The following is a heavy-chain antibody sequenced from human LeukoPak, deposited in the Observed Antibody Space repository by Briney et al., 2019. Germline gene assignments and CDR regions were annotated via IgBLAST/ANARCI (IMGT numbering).Heavy chain of an antibody. D-gene: IGHD1-14*01. CDR2: IYYSGST. Sequence: SETLSLTCTVSGGSISSYYWSCIRQPPGKGLEWIGYIYYSGSTNYNPSLKSRVTISVDPSKNQFSRRLSSVTAVDTAVYYCARAGSKFNWFYPSGQGTLVTVSS. CDR3: ARAGSKFNWFYP. J-gene: IGHJ5*02. V-gene: IGHV4-59*01. CDR1: GGSISSYY.